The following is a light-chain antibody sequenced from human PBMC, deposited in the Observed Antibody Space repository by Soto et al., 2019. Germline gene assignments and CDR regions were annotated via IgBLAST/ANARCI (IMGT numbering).Light chain of an antibody. CDR2: DVS. Sequence: QSALNQPASVSGSPGQSIAISCTGTSSVVGGYNYVSWYQQHPGKAPKLMIYDVSNRPSGVSNRFSGSKSGNTASLTISGLQADVEADYYCSSYTSISTYVFRSGTIVPV. J-gene: IGLJ1*01. V-gene: IGLV2-14*03. CDR3: SSYTSISTYV. CDR1: SSVVGGYNY.